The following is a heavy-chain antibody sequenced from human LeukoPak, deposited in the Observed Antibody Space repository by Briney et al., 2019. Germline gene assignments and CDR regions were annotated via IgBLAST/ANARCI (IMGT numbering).Heavy chain of an antibody. Sequence: SETLSLTCTVSGGSISSYYWSWIRQPAEKGLEWIGRISTSGSTNYNPSLKSRVTMSVDTSKNLFSLKLSSVTAADTAVYYCARGVRFEDYWGQGTLVTVTS. CDR2: ISTSGST. V-gene: IGHV4-4*07. J-gene: IGHJ4*02. D-gene: IGHD3-3*01. CDR3: ARGVRFEDY. CDR1: GGSISSYY.